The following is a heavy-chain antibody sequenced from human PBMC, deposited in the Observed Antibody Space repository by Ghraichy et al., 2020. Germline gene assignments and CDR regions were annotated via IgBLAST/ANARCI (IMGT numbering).Heavy chain of an antibody. Sequence: SETLSLTCSVSGASISSGTFHWGWIRQPPGKGLEWIGSISYTGSTYYNPSLKSRVTISEDTSKNQFSLDLRSVTAADTAVYYCASLLSRYFDPFPFYWGQGTLVTVSS. CDR3: ASLLSRYFDPFPFY. J-gene: IGHJ4*02. D-gene: IGHD3-9*01. V-gene: IGHV4-39*07. CDR2: ISYTGST. CDR1: GASISSGTFH.